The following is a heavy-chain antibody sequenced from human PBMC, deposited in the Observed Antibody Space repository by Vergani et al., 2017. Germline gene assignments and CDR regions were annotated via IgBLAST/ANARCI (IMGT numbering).Heavy chain of an antibody. J-gene: IGHJ4*02. CDR3: STYNVGASFS. CDR1: GLNFNDAW. CDR2: VISKKDGGRA. V-gene: IGHV3-15*01. D-gene: IGHD5-24*01. Sequence: EVQLVESGGGLLKPGDHVRLSCAVSGLNFNDAWMTWVRQAPGKGLEWLGRVISKKDGGRADYSPHVKGTITISRDESKSTIYLDMNSLRIEYTATYYGSTYNVGASFSWGPGTRVTVSS.